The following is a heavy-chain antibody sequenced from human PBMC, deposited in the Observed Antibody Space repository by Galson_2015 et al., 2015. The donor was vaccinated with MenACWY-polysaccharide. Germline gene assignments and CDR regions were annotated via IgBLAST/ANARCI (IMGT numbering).Heavy chain of an antibody. CDR3: ARVEKYSGSFYILY. D-gene: IGHD1-26*01. V-gene: IGHV4-38-2*01. CDR1: GYSISSGYF. J-gene: IGHJ4*02. Sequence: LSLTCAVSGYSISSGYFWGWLRTPPGKGLEWIASIFHSGTTYYNTSFKSRVTIYEDRSNNQFSLKVSSVTAADTAVYYCARVEKYSGSFYILYWGQGTLVTVSS. CDR2: IFHSGTT.